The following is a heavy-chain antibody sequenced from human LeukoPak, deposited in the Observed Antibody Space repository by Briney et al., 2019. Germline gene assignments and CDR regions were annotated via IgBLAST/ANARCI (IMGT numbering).Heavy chain of an antibody. CDR2: NTDGSST. V-gene: IGHV3-74*01. CDR1: GFNFSNYG. Sequence: PGGSLRLSCAASGFNFSNYGMHWVRQAPGKGPVWVSRNTDGSSTDYADSVKGRFTISRDNAKNTLYLQMNSLTADDTAIYYCARDASLYYVDHWGQGTLVTVSS. CDR3: ARDASLYYVDH. J-gene: IGHJ4*02.